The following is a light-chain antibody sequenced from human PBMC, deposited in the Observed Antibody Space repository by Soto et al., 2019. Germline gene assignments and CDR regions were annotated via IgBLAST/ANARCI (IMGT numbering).Light chain of an antibody. J-gene: IGLJ1*01. CDR3: SSYVGTNSYV. V-gene: IGLV2-8*01. CDR1: NREGGGYYY. CDR2: EVY. Sequence: SVVNQPPSASGSPWQSVTHSRPGNNREGGGYYYVSWYQQHPVKAPKLIIYEVYKRPSGVPDRFSGSKSGNTAALTVSGLQAEDEADYYCSSYVGTNSYVFGTGTKVTVL.